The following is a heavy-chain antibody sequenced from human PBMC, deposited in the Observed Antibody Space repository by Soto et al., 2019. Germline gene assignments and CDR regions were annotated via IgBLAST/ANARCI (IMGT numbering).Heavy chain of an antibody. J-gene: IGHJ2*01. V-gene: IGHV3-15*07. CDR2: LQSQTDGGAA. D-gene: IGHD4-17*01. CDR1: GFSFSSAW. CDR3: CGPSTVTINWFFDL. Sequence: GGSLRLSCAASGFSFSSAWMNWVRQAPGQGLEWVGRLQSQTDGGAADYAAPLKGRIIISRDDSKSTLYLQINSLRAEDTAMYYCCGPSTVTINWFFDLWGRGTLVTVSS.